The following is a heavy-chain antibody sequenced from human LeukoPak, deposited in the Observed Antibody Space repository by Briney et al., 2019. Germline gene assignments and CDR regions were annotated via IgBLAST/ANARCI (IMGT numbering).Heavy chain of an antibody. CDR2: IYHSGST. CDR3: AGTNWNDVGYFDY. CDR1: GGSISSSNW. Sequence: PSETLSLTCADSGGSISSSNWWSWVRQPPGKGLEWIGEIYHSGSTNYNPSLKSRVTIPVDKTKNQFSLKLRSGTAADKAVYYCAGTNWNDVGYFDYWGQGTLVTVSS. J-gene: IGHJ4*02. D-gene: IGHD1-1*01. V-gene: IGHV4-4*02.